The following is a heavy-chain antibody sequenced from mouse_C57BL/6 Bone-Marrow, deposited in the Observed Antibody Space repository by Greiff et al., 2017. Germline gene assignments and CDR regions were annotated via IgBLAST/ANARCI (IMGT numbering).Heavy chain of an antibody. Sequence: QVQLQQPGAELVMPGASVKLSCKASGYTFTSYWMHWVKQRPGQGLEWIGEIDPSDSYTNYNQKFKGKSTLTVDKSSSTAYMQLSTLTSRDSAVYDCDILSFDYWGPGTTVTVSS. J-gene: IGHJ4*01. V-gene: IGHV1-69*01. CDR1: GYTFTSYW. CDR2: IDPSDSYT. CDR3: DILSFDY. D-gene: IGHD1-1*02.